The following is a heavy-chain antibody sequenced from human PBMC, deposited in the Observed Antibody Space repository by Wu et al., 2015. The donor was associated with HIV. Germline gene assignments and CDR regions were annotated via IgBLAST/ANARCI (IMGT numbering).Heavy chain of an antibody. CDR3: ARDWPGTYYYYMDV. Sequence: QVQLVQSGAEVEKPGASIKVSCKTSGYTFTGHYLHWMRQAPGQGLEWLGWIIPIFGTANYAQKFQGRVTITADESTSTAYMELSSLRSEDTAVYYCARDWPGTYYYYMDVWGKGTTVTVSS. CDR1: GYTFTGHY. V-gene: IGHV1-69*01. CDR2: IIPIFGTA. J-gene: IGHJ6*03.